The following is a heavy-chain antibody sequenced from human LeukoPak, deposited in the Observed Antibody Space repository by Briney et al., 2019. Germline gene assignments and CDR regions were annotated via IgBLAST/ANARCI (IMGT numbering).Heavy chain of an antibody. Sequence: ASVKVSCKASGYTFTGYYMHWVRQAPGQGLEWMGWINPNSGGTNYAQKFQGRVTMTRDTSISTAYMELSRLRSDDTAVYYWARVTGIRRGYGLDYWGQGTLVTVSS. CDR3: ARVTGIRRGYGLDY. CDR2: INPNSGGT. CDR1: GYTFTGYY. V-gene: IGHV1-2*02. D-gene: IGHD3-22*01. J-gene: IGHJ4*02.